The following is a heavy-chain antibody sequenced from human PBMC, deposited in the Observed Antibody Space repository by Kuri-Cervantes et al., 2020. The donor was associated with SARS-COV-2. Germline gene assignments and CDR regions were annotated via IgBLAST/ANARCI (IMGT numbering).Heavy chain of an antibody. J-gene: IGHJ4*02. V-gene: IGHV3-21*05. CDR3: ASSSGYQPFDY. D-gene: IGHD3-22*01. CDR1: GFTFSSYS. CDR2: ISSSSYT. Sequence: GESLKISCAASGFTFSSYSMHWVRQAPGKGLEWVSYISSSSYTNYADSVKGRFTISRDNAKNSLYLQMNSLRAEDTAVYYCASSSGYQPFDYWGQGTLVTVSS.